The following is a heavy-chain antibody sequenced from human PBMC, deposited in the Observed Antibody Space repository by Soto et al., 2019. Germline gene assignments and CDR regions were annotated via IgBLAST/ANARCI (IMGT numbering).Heavy chain of an antibody. CDR3: ARPVTLWLGGSDY. V-gene: IGHV3-21*01. J-gene: IGHJ4*02. CDR1: GFTFSNYF. D-gene: IGHD3-10*01. Sequence: EVQLVESGGGLVKPGGSLRLSCAASGFTFSNYFINWFRQAPGKGLERVSSISTSSTYIYYADSVKGRFTISRDNPTNSLYLQMNSLIAEKTAVYYCARPVTLWLGGSDYWYQVTLVSVSS. CDR2: ISTSSTYI.